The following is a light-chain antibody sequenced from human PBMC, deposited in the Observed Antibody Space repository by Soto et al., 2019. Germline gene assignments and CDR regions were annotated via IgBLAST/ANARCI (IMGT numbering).Light chain of an antibody. Sequence: DIQMTQSPSTLSAPVGAGVTITCRASQSIGTWLAWYQQKPGKAPKVLIYDVSSLKSGVPSRFSGSASATEFTLTISRLQPDDFATYYCQHYKSFWTFGQGTKVEIK. CDR2: DVS. J-gene: IGKJ1*01. CDR3: QHYKSFWT. V-gene: IGKV1-5*01. CDR1: QSIGTW.